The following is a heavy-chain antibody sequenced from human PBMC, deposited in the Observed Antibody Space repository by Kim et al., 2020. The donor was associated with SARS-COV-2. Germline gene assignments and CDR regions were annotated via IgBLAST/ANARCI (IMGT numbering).Heavy chain of an antibody. CDR2: INAGNGNT. Sequence: ASVKVSCKASGYTFTSYAMHWVRQAPGQRLEWMGWINAGNGNTKYSQKFQGRVTITRDTSASTAYMELSSLRSEDTAVYYCARVRVVVPAAKGGYFDYWGQGTLVTVSS. D-gene: IGHD2-2*01. CDR1: GYTFTSYA. J-gene: IGHJ4*02. V-gene: IGHV1-3*01. CDR3: ARVRVVVPAAKGGYFDY.